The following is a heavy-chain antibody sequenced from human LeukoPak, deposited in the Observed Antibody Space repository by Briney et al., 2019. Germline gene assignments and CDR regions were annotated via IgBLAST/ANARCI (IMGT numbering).Heavy chain of an antibody. CDR3: ARGPGGRSGYYPLEDYYYYYYMDV. D-gene: IGHD3-22*01. CDR1: GYTFTSYG. Sequence: ASVKVSCKASGYTFTSYGINWVRQAPGQGLEWMGWIRVYNGNTNYAQKLQGRVTMTTDTSTSTAYMELRSLRSDDTAVYCCARGPGGRSGYYPLEDYYYYYYMDVWGKGTTVTVSS. CDR2: IRVYNGNT. J-gene: IGHJ6*03. V-gene: IGHV1-18*01.